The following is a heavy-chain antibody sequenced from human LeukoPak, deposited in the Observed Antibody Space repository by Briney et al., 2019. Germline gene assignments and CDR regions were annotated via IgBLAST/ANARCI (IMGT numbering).Heavy chain of an antibody. CDR3: ARSILYYYDRSARGAFDI. D-gene: IGHD3-22*01. Sequence: PSETLSLTCAVYGGSFSGYYWSWIRQPPGKGLEWIGEINHSGSTNYNPPLKSRVTISVDTSKKQFSLKLSSVTAADTAVYYCARSILYYYDRSARGAFDIWGPGTMVTVS. CDR1: GGSFSGYY. V-gene: IGHV4-34*01. J-gene: IGHJ3*02. CDR2: INHSGST.